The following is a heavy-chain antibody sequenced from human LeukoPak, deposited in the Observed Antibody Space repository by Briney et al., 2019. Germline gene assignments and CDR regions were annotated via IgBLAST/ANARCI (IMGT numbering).Heavy chain of an antibody. CDR2: IKSKTDGGTT. J-gene: IGHJ3*02. Sequence: GGSLRLSCAASGFTFSNAWMSWVRQAPGKGLEWVGRIKSKTDGGTTDYAAPVKGRFTISRDDSKNTLYLQMNSLKTEDTAVYYCTTDTGSPYYDFWSGYWAFDIWGQGTMVTVSS. CDR3: TTDTGSPYYDFWSGYWAFDI. V-gene: IGHV3-15*01. CDR1: GFTFSNAW. D-gene: IGHD3-3*01.